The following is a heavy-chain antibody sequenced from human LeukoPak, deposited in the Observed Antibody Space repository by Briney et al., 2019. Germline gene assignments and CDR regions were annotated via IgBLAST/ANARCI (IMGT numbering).Heavy chain of an antibody. CDR1: GFTVSNKY. D-gene: IGHD4-17*01. CDR2: IYSGSST. V-gene: IGHV3-66*01. Sequence: GGSLRLSCAASGFTVSNKYMSWVRQAPGKGLEWVSIIYSGSSTDYADSVKGRFTISRDNSKNTLYLQMNSLRAEDTAVYYCACEVTTSSGVDVWGQGTTVIVSS. J-gene: IGHJ6*02. CDR3: ACEVTTSSGVDV.